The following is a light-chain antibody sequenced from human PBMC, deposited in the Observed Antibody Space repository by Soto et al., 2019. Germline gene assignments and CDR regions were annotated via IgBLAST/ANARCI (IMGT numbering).Light chain of an antibody. J-gene: IGKJ1*01. Sequence: DIQMTQSPSSLSASVGDRVTITCRASQGIDTSLAWYQQKPGKAPKLLIYAASNFQSGVPSRFSGSGSGTHFTLTICSLQSEDFAVYYCQQYDNWPWTFGQGTKVDIK. V-gene: IGKV1-9*01. CDR3: QQYDNWPWT. CDR2: AAS. CDR1: QGIDTS.